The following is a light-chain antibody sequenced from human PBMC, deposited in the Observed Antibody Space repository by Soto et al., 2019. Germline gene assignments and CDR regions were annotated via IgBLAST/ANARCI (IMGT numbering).Light chain of an antibody. V-gene: IGKV3-15*01. J-gene: IGKJ5*01. CDR3: QQYNNWPPVT. CDR1: ESLSPH. CDR2: GAS. Sequence: IVLTQSPGTLSLSPGETATLSCRASESLSPHSIAWYQPNPGQAPRLLIYGASTRATGIPARFSGSGSGTEFTLTISSLQSEDFAVYYCQQYNNWPPVTFGQGTRREIK.